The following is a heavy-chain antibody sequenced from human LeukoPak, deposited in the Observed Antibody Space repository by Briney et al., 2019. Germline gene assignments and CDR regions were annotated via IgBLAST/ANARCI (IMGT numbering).Heavy chain of an antibody. CDR1: GFTFSSYG. Sequence: GGSLRLSCAAPGFTFSSYGMSWVRQAPGKGLEWVSAISGSGGSTYYADSVKGRFTISRDNSKNTLYLQMNSLRAEDTAVYYCAKAYRLYCSGGSCYRNWGQGTLVTVSS. CDR2: ISGSGGST. CDR3: AKAYRLYCSGGSCYRN. V-gene: IGHV3-23*01. D-gene: IGHD2-15*01. J-gene: IGHJ4*02.